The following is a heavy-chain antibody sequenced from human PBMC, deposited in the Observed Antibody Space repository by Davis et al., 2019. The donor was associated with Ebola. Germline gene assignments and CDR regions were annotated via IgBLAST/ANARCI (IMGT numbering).Heavy chain of an antibody. V-gene: IGHV1-46*01. CDR2: INPSGGST. CDR3: ARASREQQLVISWFDP. J-gene: IGHJ5*02. Sequence: ASVKVSCKASGYTFTSYYMHWVRQAPGQGLEWMGIINPSGGSTSYAQKFQGRVTMTRDTSTSTVYMELSSLRSEDTAVYYCARASREQQLVISWFDPWGQGTLVTVSS. CDR1: GYTFTSYY. D-gene: IGHD6-13*01.